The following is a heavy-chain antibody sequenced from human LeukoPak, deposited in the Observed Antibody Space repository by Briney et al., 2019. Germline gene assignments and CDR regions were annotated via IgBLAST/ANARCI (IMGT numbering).Heavy chain of an antibody. CDR3: ARGRRVNIVATIGSFPHIYYYGMDV. D-gene: IGHD5-12*01. CDR1: GGSFSGYY. CDR2: INHSGST. J-gene: IGHJ6*02. Sequence: PSETLSRTCAVYGGSFSGYYWSWIRQPPGKGLEWIGEINHSGSTNYNPSLKSRVTISVDTSKNQFSLKLSSVTAADTAVYYCARGRRVNIVATIGSFPHIYYYGMDVWGQGTTVTVSS. V-gene: IGHV4-34*01.